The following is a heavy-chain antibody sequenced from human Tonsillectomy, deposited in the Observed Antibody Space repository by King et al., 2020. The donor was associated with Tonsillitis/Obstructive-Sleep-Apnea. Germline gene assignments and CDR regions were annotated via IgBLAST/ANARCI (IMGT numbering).Heavy chain of an antibody. D-gene: IGHD1-14*01. CDR3: ARDQRLNNPEIFDY. V-gene: IGHV3-33*01. CDR2: IWYDGINK. J-gene: IGHJ4*02. CDR1: GFTFSSFG. Sequence: VQLVESGGGVVQPGRSLRLSCAASGFTFSSFGMHWVRQAPGKGLEWGAVIWYDGINKFYADSVKGRFSISRDNSKNTLFLQMRSLRADDTAVYFCARDQRLNNPEIFDYWGQGTLVTVSS.